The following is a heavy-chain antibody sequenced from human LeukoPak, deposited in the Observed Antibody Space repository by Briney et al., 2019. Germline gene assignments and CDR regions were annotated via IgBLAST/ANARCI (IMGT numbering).Heavy chain of an antibody. CDR1: GFTCSSYA. Sequence: PGGSLRLSCAACGFTCSSYAMSWVRQAPGKGLEWVSAISGSGGSPYYADSVKGRFTISRDNSKNTLYLQMNSLRAEDTAVYYCAKDQAYGGEGDWFDPWGQGTLVTVSS. J-gene: IGHJ5*02. D-gene: IGHD4-23*01. CDR2: ISGSGGSP. V-gene: IGHV3-23*01. CDR3: AKDQAYGGEGDWFDP.